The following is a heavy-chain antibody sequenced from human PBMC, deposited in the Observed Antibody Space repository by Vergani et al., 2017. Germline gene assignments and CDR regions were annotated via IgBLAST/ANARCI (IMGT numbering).Heavy chain of an antibody. CDR3: AKGHLGYCSGGSGYYFDF. Sequence: EVQLLESGGGLEQPEKSLRLSCAASGFTFSSYAMSWVRQAPGKGLEWVSSISDGGGRTHYADSVKGRFTISRDNSKNTLYLQMNSLTAEDTAVYYCAKGHLGYCSGGSGYYFDFWGQGTLVTVSS. CDR2: ISDGGGRT. J-gene: IGHJ4*02. D-gene: IGHD2-15*01. CDR1: GFTFSSYA. V-gene: IGHV3-23*01.